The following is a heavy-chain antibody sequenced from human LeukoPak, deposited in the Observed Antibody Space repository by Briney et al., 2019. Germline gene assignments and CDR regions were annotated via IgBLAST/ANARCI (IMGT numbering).Heavy chain of an antibody. Sequence: GGSLRLSCAASGFSFSKYGLHWVRQAPGKGLQWVAMIWYDGSQRYYVDSVKGRFTISRDSFKNTMFLQMNSLTDEDTAVYYCAIENFDSGGPGSGSPAFDIWGQGTMVSVSS. V-gene: IGHV3-30*02. CDR2: IWYDGSQR. D-gene: IGHD3-22*01. CDR3: AIENFDSGGPGSGSPAFDI. CDR1: GFSFSKYG. J-gene: IGHJ3*02.